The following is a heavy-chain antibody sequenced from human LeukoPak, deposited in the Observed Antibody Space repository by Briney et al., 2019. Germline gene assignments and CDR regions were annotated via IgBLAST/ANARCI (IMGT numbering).Heavy chain of an antibody. CDR3: ARDRHYYGSGSSYYFDY. J-gene: IGHJ4*02. CDR2: INPSGGST. V-gene: IGHV1-46*01. D-gene: IGHD3-10*01. Sequence: ASVKVSCKASGYTFTSYYMHWVRQAPGQGLEWMGIINPSGGSTSYAQKFQGRVTMTRDTSTSTVYMELSSLRSEDTAVYYCARDRHYYGSGSSYYFDYWGQGTLVTVSS. CDR1: GYTFTSYY.